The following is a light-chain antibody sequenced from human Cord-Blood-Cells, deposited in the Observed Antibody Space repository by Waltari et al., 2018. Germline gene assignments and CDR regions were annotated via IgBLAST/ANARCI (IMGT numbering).Light chain of an antibody. CDR1: QSISSY. Sequence: DIQMTHSPSSLSSSVVDRVTITCRASQSISSYFNWYQQKPGKAPKLLIYAASSLQSGVPSRFSGSGSGTDFTLTISSLQPEDFATYYCQQSYSTPYTFGQGTKLQIK. J-gene: IGKJ2*01. CDR3: QQSYSTPYT. CDR2: AAS. V-gene: IGKV1-39*01.